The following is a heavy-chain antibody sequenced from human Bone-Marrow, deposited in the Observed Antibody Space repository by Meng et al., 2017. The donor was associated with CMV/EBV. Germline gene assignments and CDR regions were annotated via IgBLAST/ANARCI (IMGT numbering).Heavy chain of an antibody. Sequence: SVKVSCKASGGTFSSYAISWVRQAPGQGLEWMGGIIPMIDKAHYAQKFQGIVTITADKPTSTAYMELSSLKSDDTAVYYCASLGYSSGGPPGDWRPGTLVTVSS. CDR3: ASLGYSSGGPPGD. D-gene: IGHD6-19*01. V-gene: IGHV1-69*10. CDR2: IIPMIDKA. CDR1: GGTFSSYA. J-gene: IGHJ4*02.